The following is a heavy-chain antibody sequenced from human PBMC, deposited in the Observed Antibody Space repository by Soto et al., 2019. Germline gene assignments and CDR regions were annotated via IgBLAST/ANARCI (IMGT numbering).Heavy chain of an antibody. CDR1: GYTFSSYY. CDR2: FDPEDGET. Sequence: ASVKVSCKASGYTFSSYYMHWVRQAPGKGLEWMGGFDPEDGETIYAQKFQGRVTMTEDTSTDTAYMELSSLRSEDTAVYYCATDSAAGTRFFLYGMDVWGQVTTVTVSS. V-gene: IGHV1-24*01. CDR3: ATDSAAGTRFFLYGMDV. J-gene: IGHJ6*02. D-gene: IGHD6-13*01.